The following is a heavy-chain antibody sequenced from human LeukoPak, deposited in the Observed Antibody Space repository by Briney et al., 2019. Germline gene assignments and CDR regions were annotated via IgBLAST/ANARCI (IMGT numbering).Heavy chain of an antibody. CDR1: GFTFSNYW. V-gene: IGHV3-74*01. D-gene: IGHD1-26*01. CDR3: AREFSGSYIY. J-gene: IGHJ4*02. CDR2: IKSDGSST. Sequence: GGSLRLSCAASGFTFSNYWMHWVRQAPGKGLVWVSRIKSDGSSTTYADSAKGRFTISRDNAKNTLYLQMNSLRAEDTAMYYCAREFSGSYIYWGQGTLVTVSS.